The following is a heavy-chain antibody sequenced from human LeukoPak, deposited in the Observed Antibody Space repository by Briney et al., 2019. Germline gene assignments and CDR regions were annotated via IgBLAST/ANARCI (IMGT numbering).Heavy chain of an antibody. Sequence: ASVKVSCKASGGTFSSYGISWVRQAPGQGLEWMGWISAYNGNTNYAQKLQGRVTMTTDTSTSTAYMELRSLRSDDTAVYYCARDRGYGSGSYYWFDPWGQGTLVTVSS. CDR2: ISAYNGNT. CDR3: ARDRGYGSGSYYWFDP. J-gene: IGHJ5*02. D-gene: IGHD3-10*01. CDR1: GGTFSSYG. V-gene: IGHV1-18*01.